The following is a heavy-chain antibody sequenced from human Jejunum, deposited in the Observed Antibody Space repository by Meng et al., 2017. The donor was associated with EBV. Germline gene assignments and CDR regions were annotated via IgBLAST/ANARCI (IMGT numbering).Heavy chain of an antibody. V-gene: IGHV4-61*08. J-gene: IGHJ4*02. D-gene: IGHD1-26*01. CDR3: ARDQNGSYFAY. CDR2: IYNSEST. CDR1: GGSVSMGGYY. Sequence: QVQLQESGPGLVKPSEPLSLTCTVSGGSVSMGGYYWSWIRQPPGKGLEWIGYIYNSESTNYKSSLKSRVTISADTSKNQFSLRLSSVTAADTAVYYCARDQNGSYFAYWGQGTLVTVSS.